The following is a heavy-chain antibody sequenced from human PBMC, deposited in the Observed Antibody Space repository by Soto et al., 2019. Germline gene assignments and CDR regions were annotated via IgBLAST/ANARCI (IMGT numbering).Heavy chain of an antibody. CDR1: GGSISSDY. J-gene: IGHJ4*02. CDR3: ARGVGRSSWTSFDS. Sequence: TLSLTCTVSGGSISSDYWSCIRQPAGKGLEWIGRIYISENTHYNPSLRSRVSMSLDTSKNQLSLNLSSVTAADTAVYYCARGVGRSSWTSFDSWGQGTLVTVSS. V-gene: IGHV4-4*07. D-gene: IGHD6-13*01. CDR2: IYISENT.